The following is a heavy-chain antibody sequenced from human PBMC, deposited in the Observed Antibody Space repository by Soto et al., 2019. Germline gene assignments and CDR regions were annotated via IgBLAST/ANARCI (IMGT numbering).Heavy chain of an antibody. CDR3: ARESLLWFGDYYHGMDV. D-gene: IGHD3-10*01. Sequence: SQTLSLTCAISGDSVSSNSAAWNWIRQSPSRGLEWLGRTYYRSKWYNDYAVSVKSRITINPDTSKNQFSLQLNSVTPEDTAVYYCARESLLWFGDYYHGMDVWRQGTTVTVCS. V-gene: IGHV6-1*01. CDR2: TYYRSKWYN. J-gene: IGHJ6*02. CDR1: GDSVSSNSAA.